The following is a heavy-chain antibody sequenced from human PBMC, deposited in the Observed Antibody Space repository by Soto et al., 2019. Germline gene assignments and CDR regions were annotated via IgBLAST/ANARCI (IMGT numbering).Heavy chain of an antibody. D-gene: IGHD3-10*01. V-gene: IGHV1-69*06. CDR1: GGTFSSYA. Sequence: QVQLVQSGAEVKKPGSSVKVSCKASGGTFSSYAISWVRQAPGQGLEWMGGIIPIFGTANYAQKFQGRVMISADKSTSTAYRELSSLRSEDTAVYYCARGSRFGELFPWYYGMDVWGQGTTVTVSS. J-gene: IGHJ6*02. CDR3: ARGSRFGELFPWYYGMDV. CDR2: IIPIFGTA.